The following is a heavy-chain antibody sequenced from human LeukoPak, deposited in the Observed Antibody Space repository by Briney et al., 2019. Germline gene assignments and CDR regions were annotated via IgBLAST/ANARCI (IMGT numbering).Heavy chain of an antibody. Sequence: SETLSLTCTVSGGSVNSYYWSWIRQPAGKRMEWIGRIYSSGGTTYNPSLESRVTMSVDTSKSQFSLELSSVTAADTALYYCARDPSSGWAGAFDIWGQGTMATVSS. V-gene: IGHV4-4*07. CDR3: ARDPSSGWAGAFDI. CDR1: GGSVNSYY. D-gene: IGHD6-19*01. CDR2: IYSSGGT. J-gene: IGHJ3*02.